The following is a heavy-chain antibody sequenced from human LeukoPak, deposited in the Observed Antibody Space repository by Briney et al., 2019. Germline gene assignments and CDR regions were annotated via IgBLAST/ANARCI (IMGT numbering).Heavy chain of an antibody. D-gene: IGHD1-26*01. V-gene: IGHV3-20*04. CDR1: GFTFDGYG. J-gene: IGHJ4*02. CDR3: ARFRYSGSYWTYFDY. CDR2: INWNGGST. Sequence: GGSLRLSCASSGFTFDGYGMSWVRQAPGKGLEWFSGINWNGGSTGYADSVKGRFTISRDNAKNSLFLQMNSLRAEDTALYYCARFRYSGSYWTYFDYWGQGTLVTVSS.